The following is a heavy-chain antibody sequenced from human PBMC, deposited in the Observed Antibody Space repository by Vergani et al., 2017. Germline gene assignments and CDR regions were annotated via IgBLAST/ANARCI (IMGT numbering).Heavy chain of an antibody. CDR1: GLTLSAYS. Sequence: EVQLVESGGGLVKPGGSLKLSCAASGLTLSAYSMSWVRQAPGKGLEWVSSISSSSSYIYFADSVKGRFTISRDNAKNSLYLQMNSLRAEDTAVYYCARDFTPGRVIAFDYWGQGTLVTVSS. J-gene: IGHJ4*02. D-gene: IGHD2-21*01. CDR2: ISSSSSYI. CDR3: ARDFTPGRVIAFDY. V-gene: IGHV3-21*01.